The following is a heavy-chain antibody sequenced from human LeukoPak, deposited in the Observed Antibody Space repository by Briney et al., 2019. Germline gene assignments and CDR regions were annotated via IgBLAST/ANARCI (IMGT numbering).Heavy chain of an antibody. D-gene: IGHD3-22*01. CDR3: AKVGDYYDSSGYSY. CDR1: GFTFSSYD. V-gene: IGHV3-23*01. CDR2: ISGSGGST. J-gene: IGHJ4*02. Sequence: GGSLRLSCAASGFTFSSYDMSWVRQAPGKGLEWVSAISGSGGSTYYADSVKGRFTISRDNSKNTLYLQMNSLRAEDTAVYYCAKVGDYYDSSGYSYWGQGTLVTVSS.